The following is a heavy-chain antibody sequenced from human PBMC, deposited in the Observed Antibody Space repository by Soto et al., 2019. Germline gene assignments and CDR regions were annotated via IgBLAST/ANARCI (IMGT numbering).Heavy chain of an antibody. CDR2: INGDGSRT. J-gene: IGHJ4*02. V-gene: IGHV3-74*01. Sequence: EVQLVESGGGLVQPGGSLRLSCAASGFPFSNSWMSWVRQAPGKGLVWVSRINGDGSRTNYADSVKGRFTISRDNAMKTLHLQMNSLRVEDTAVYYCVRDFRWGQGTLVTVSS. CDR3: VRDFR. CDR1: GFPFSNSW.